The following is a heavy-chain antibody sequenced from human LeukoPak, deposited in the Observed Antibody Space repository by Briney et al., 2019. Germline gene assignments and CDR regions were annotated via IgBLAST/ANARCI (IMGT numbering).Heavy chain of an antibody. D-gene: IGHD3-3*01. Sequence: SETLSLTCAVYGGSFSGYYWSWIRQPPGKGLEWIGEINHSGCTNYNPSLKSRVTISVDTSKNQFSLKLSSVTAADTAVYYCARWRMDVWGQGTTVTVSS. CDR3: ARWRMDV. CDR2: INHSGCT. V-gene: IGHV4-34*01. J-gene: IGHJ6*02. CDR1: GGSFSGYY.